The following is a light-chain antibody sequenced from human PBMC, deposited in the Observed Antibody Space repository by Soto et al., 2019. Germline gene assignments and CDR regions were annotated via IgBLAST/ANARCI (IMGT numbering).Light chain of an antibody. V-gene: IGLV1-44*01. J-gene: IGLJ3*02. CDR2: SDD. CDR3: AAWDDNLNGPL. Sequence: QSVLTQPPSLSGTPGQRVTISCSGSNSNIGRYSVNWYQHFPGTAPKILIYSDDERPSGVADRFSGSKSGTSASLAISGLQSEDEAEYYCAAWDDNLNGPLFGGGTKLNVL. CDR1: NSNIGRYS.